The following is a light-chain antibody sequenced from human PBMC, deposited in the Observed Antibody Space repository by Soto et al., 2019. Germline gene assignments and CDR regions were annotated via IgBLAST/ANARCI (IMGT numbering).Light chain of an antibody. CDR1: QSISRY. V-gene: IGKV3-20*01. J-gene: IGKJ1*01. CDR2: GAS. Sequence: IVLTQSPGTLSLSPGERTTLSCRASQSISRYLAWYQQKPGQGPRLLIYGASRRATGTPDRFSGSGSGTDFTLTINRLEPEDVALYYCQQYCSSPPTFGQGTKVEIK. CDR3: QQYCSSPPT.